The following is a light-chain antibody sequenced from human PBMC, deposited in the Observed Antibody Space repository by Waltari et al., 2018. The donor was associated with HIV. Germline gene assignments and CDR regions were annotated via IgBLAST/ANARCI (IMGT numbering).Light chain of an antibody. CDR1: SRDVGSYNF. CDR2: EVS. V-gene: IGLV2-23*02. J-gene: IGLJ3*02. Sequence: QSALTQPASVSGSPGQSIPISCTGTSRDVGSYNFVSWYHQHPGKAPKLMIYEVSKRPSGVSNRFSGSKAGNTASLTISGLQAEDEADYYCCSYAGSSTWVFGGGTKLTVL. CDR3: CSYAGSSTWV.